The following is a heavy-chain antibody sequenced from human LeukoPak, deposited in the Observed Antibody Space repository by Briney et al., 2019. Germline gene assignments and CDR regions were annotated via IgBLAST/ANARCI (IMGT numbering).Heavy chain of an antibody. CDR2: IYDSAST. CDR1: GGSISSYY. Sequence: KPSETLSLTCTVSGGSISSYYWSWIRQPPGKGLEWIGYIYDSASTNYNPSLKSRVTISVDTSKNQFSLKLSSVTAADTAVYYCASTKYYYGSGSKVNWFDPWGQGTLVTVSS. D-gene: IGHD3-10*01. CDR3: ASTKYYYGSGSKVNWFDP. V-gene: IGHV4-59*01. J-gene: IGHJ5*02.